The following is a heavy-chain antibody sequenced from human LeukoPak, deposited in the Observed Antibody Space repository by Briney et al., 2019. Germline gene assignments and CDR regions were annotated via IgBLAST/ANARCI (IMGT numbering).Heavy chain of an antibody. J-gene: IGHJ4*02. D-gene: IGHD3-3*01. CDR2: IYIGDNP. CDR3: ARAPDDYDFWSGPFDY. CDR1: GLTVSSSY. Sequence: PGGSLRLSCAASGLTVSSSYMSWVRQAPGKGLEWVSIIYIGDNPHYADSVKGRFTISRHNSKNTLYLQMNNLRAEDTAVYYCARAPDDYDFWSGPFDYWGRGTLVTVSS. V-gene: IGHV3-53*04.